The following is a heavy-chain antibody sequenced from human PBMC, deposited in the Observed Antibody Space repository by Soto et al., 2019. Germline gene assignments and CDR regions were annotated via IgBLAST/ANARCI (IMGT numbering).Heavy chain of an antibody. CDR1: GFTFRSYA. J-gene: IGHJ4*02. V-gene: IGHV3-30*04. Sequence: GGSLRLSCAASGFTFRSYAIHWVRQAPGKGLEWVAVISRDGTNKYYVDSVKGRSTISRDNSKDTVYLQMNSLRDEDSAMFYCARSRSGAVADSFDFWGQGTLVTVSS. CDR2: ISRDGTNK. CDR3: ARSRSGAVADSFDF. D-gene: IGHD3-10*01.